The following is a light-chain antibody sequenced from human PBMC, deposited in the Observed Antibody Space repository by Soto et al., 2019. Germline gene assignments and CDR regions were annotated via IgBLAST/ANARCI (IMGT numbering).Light chain of an antibody. CDR3: QQHGTSPLT. CDR2: SAS. V-gene: IGKV3-20*01. J-gene: IGKJ4*01. CDR1: QTVSSNY. Sequence: EIVLTQSPGTLSLSPGERATLSCRASQTVSSNYLAWYQQKPGQAPRLLIYSASTRATGIPDRFSGRGSGTDFTLTISRLEPEDFAVYYCQQHGTSPLTVGGGTKVDIK.